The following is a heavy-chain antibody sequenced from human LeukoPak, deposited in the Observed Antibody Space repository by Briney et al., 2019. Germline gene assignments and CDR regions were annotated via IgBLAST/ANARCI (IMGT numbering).Heavy chain of an antibody. Sequence: PSETLSLTCSVSGYSISNYYWSWIRQPAGKGLEWIGRVYTSGSTDYNPSLRSRVTMSVDTSKNHFFLELRSVTAADTAVYYCARVGGYCTGTSCYSWFDPWGQGTLVTVSS. CDR1: GYSISNYY. CDR3: ARVGGYCTGTSCYSWFDP. V-gene: IGHV4-4*07. CDR2: VYTSGST. J-gene: IGHJ5*02. D-gene: IGHD2-2*02.